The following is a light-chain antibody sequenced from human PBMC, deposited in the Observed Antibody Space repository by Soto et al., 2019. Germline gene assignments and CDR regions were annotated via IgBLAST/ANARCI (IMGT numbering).Light chain of an antibody. V-gene: IGKV3-11*01. CDR3: QQRQYWPPIT. CDR2: ATS. J-gene: IGKJ5*01. CDR1: EGISSN. Sequence: EIVMTQSPATLSVSPGERVILSCRASEGISSNLAWYQHVPGQAPRLLIYATSNRATGIPARFSGSGSGTDFTLTISSLEPEDFAVYYCQQRQYWPPITFGQGTRLEIK.